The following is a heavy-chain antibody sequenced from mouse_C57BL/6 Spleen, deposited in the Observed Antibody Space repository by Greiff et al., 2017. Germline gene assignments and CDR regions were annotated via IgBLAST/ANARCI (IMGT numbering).Heavy chain of an antibody. J-gene: IGHJ2*01. V-gene: IGHV1-82*01. D-gene: IGHD2-4*01. CDR1: CYAFSSSW. CDR2: IYPGDGAT. Sequence: VQLQESGPELVKPGASVKISCKASCYAFSSSWINWVKQMPVQGLEWIGRIYPGDGATTYNGKFKGNATLTADKSSSTAYMQLSSLTSEDSAVYFCARQGLGYYDYDEGDYWGQGTTLTVSS. CDR3: ARQGLGYYDYDEGDY.